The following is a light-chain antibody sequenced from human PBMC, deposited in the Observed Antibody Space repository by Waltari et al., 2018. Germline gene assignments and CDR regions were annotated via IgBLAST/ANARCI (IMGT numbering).Light chain of an antibody. CDR1: QSVLYSSNNKNY. Sequence: DIVMTQSPDSLAVSLGERVTINRKSSQSVLYSSNNKNYLAWYQQKPGQPPKLLIYWASTRESGVPDRFSGSGSGTDFTLTISSLQAEDVAVYYCQQYYSTPPITFGQGTRLEIK. CDR2: WAS. CDR3: QQYYSTPPIT. V-gene: IGKV4-1*01. J-gene: IGKJ5*01.